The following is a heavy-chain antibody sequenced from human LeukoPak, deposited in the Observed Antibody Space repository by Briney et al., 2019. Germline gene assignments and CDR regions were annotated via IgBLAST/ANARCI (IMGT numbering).Heavy chain of an antibody. CDR2: IYHSGST. Sequence: SETLSLTCAVSGYSISSGYYWGWIRQPPGKGLEWIGNIYHSGSTYYNPSLKSRVTISVDTSKNQFSLKLSSVAAADTAVYYCAREVRYSSSAYYMDVWGKGTTVTVSS. J-gene: IGHJ6*03. V-gene: IGHV4-38-2*02. CDR1: GYSISSGYY. D-gene: IGHD6-13*01. CDR3: AREVRYSSSAYYMDV.